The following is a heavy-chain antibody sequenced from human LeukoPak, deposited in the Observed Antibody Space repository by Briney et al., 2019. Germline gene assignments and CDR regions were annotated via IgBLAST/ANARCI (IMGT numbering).Heavy chain of an antibody. D-gene: IGHD3-10*02. J-gene: IGHJ4*02. V-gene: IGHV4-39*07. Sequence: SETLSLTCTVSGGSISSSSYYWGWIRQPPGKGLEWIGSIYYSGSTYYNPSLKSRVTISVDTSKNQFSLKLSSVTAADTAVYYCARYVRGARFSVSSYFDYWGQGTLVTVSS. CDR3: ARYVRGARFSVSSYFDY. CDR1: GGSISSSSYY. CDR2: IYYSGST.